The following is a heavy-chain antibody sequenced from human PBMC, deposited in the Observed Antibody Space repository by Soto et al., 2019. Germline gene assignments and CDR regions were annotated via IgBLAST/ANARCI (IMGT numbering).Heavy chain of an antibody. CDR1: GDSISGSYYY. CDR2: IFYSGST. Sequence: SETLSLTCTVSGDSISGSYYYWGWIRQPPGKGLEWIASIFYSGSTYYNPSLKSRVTISVDTSMNQFSLDLTSVTAADTAIYFCARRERYYGSPGWFDPWGQGTLVTVSS. V-gene: IGHV4-39*01. J-gene: IGHJ5*02. CDR3: ARRERYYGSPGWFDP. D-gene: IGHD3-10*01.